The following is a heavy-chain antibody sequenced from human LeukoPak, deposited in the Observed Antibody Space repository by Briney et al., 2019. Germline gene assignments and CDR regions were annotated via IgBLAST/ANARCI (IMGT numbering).Heavy chain of an antibody. CDR2: IYSGGST. V-gene: IGHV3-53*01. CDR1: GFTVSSNY. J-gene: IGHJ4*02. D-gene: IGHD3-10*01. Sequence: PGESLRLSCAASGFTVSSNYMSWVRQAPGKGLEWVSVIYSGGSTYYADSVKGRFTISRDNSKNPVYLQMNSLRAEDTAVYYCARPNYGSGTYPLYYWGQGTLVTVSS. CDR3: ARPNYGSGTYPLYY.